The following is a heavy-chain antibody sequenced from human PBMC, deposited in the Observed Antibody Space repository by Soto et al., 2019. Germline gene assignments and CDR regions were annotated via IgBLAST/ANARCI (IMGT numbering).Heavy chain of an antibody. CDR1: GGSISSSSYY. CDR3: ARHLLGDSYGYNWFDP. J-gene: IGHJ5*02. D-gene: IGHD5-18*01. Sequence: QLQLQESGPGLVKPSETLSLTCTVSGGSISSSSYYWGWIRQPPGKGREWIGSIYYSGSTYYNPSLKSRVTISVDTSKNQFSLKLSSVTAADTAVYYCARHLLGDSYGYNWFDPWGQGTLVTVSS. CDR2: IYYSGST. V-gene: IGHV4-39*01.